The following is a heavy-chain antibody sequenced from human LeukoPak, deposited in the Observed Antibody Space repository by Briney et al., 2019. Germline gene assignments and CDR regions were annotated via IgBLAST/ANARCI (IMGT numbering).Heavy chain of an antibody. CDR1: GFTFSSYG. CDR2: IWYDGSNK. D-gene: IGHD4-17*01. CDR3: AKVGDYGDYALDY. Sequence: PGKSLRLSCAASGFTFSSYGMHWVRQAPGKGLEWVAVIWYDGSNKYYADSVKGRFTISRDDSKNTLYLQMNSLRAEDTAVYYCAKVGDYGDYALDYWGQETLVTV. V-gene: IGHV3-33*06. J-gene: IGHJ4*02.